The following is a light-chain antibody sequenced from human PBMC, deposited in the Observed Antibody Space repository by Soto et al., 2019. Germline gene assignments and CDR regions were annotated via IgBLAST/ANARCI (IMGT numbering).Light chain of an antibody. CDR3: QQFGSSTIT. CDR1: QSVSRRY. Sequence: IVLTQSPGARSLSPGERVTLSWRARQSVSRRYLAWYQQKPGQAPRLFIYGASSRATGIPDRFSGSVSGTDGTITISRLEQEDGSMYYCQQFGSSTITFGQGTRLEIK. J-gene: IGKJ5*01. V-gene: IGKV3-20*01. CDR2: GAS.